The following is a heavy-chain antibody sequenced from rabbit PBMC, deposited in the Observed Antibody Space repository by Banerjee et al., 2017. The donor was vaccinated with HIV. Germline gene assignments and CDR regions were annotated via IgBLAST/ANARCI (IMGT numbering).Heavy chain of an antibody. J-gene: IGHJ4*01. Sequence: QSLEESGGDLVKPGASLTLTCTASGFDFSSSYYMCWVRQAPGKGLEGIACIYTSSGSTYYASWAKGRFTISKTSSTTVTLQMTSLTAADTATYFCARAYDNSNGCYFNLWGQGTLVTVS. V-gene: IGHV1S40*01. CDR3: ARAYDNSNGCYFNL. CDR2: IYTSSGST. CDR1: GFDFSSSYY. D-gene: IGHD1-1*01.